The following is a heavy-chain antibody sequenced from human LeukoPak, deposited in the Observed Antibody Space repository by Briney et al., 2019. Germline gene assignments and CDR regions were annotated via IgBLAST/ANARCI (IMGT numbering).Heavy chain of an antibody. CDR2: INHSGST. J-gene: IGHJ4*02. V-gene: IGHV4-34*01. CDR3: ARGRSCSSTSCFRPFDY. D-gene: IGHD2-2*01. CDR1: GGSFSGYY. Sequence: SETLSLTCAVYGGSFSGYYWSWIRQPPGKGLEWIGEINHSGSTNYNPSLKSRVTISVDTSKNQFSLKLSSVTAADTAVYYCARGRSCSSTSCFRPFDYWGQGTLVTVSS.